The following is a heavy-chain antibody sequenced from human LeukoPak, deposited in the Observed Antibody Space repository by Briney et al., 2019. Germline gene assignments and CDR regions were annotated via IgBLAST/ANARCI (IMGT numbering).Heavy chain of an antibody. CDR2: ISTGSRYI. J-gene: IGHJ5*02. CDR3: ARMAGSGTSYIIKKNWFDP. CDR1: GFTFSTYD. Sequence: GGSLRLSCAASGFTFSTYDMNWVRQAPGQGREWVSSISTGSRYIYYADSVKGRFTISRDNAENSLYLQMNSLRAEDTAVYYCARMAGSGTSYIIKKNWFDPWGQGTLVTVSS. V-gene: IGHV3-21*01. D-gene: IGHD3-10*01.